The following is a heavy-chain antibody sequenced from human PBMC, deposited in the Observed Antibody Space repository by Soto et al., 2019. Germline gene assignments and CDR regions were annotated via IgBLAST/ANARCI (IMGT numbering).Heavy chain of an antibody. D-gene: IGHD4-4*01. CDR1: GYTFTSYG. J-gene: IGHJ6*02. CDR2: ISAYSGNT. V-gene: IGHV1-18*01. CDR3: ARERRDDYNLFYGMDV. Sequence: QVQLVQSGAEVKKPGASVKVSCKASGYTFTSYGVSWVRQAPGQGLEWMGWISAYSGNTNYAQMLQGRVTMTTDTTTGTAYTELRSLRTDDTAVYYCARERRDDYNLFYGMDVWGQGTTVTVSS.